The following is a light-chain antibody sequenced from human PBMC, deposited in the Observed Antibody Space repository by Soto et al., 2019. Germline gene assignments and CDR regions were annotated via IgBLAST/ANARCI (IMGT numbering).Light chain of an antibody. CDR2: WAS. J-gene: IGKJ2*01. V-gene: IGKV4-1*01. CDR3: QQYYNTPYT. Sequence: DIVMTQSPDSLAVSLGERATINCKSSQSVLHSSHNENYLVWYQQKPGQPPKLLIYWASTRESGVPDRFSGSGSWTDFTLTISSLQAEDVAVYYCQQYYNTPYTFGQGTKLEIK. CDR1: QSVLHSSHNENY.